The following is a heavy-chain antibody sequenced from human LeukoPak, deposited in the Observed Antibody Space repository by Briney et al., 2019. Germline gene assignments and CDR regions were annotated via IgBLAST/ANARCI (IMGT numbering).Heavy chain of an antibody. CDR3: ARSRGDPEFDY. CDR1: GFTFSSYS. CDR2: ISSSSSYI. D-gene: IGHD2-21*02. Sequence: GGSLRPSCAASGFTFSSYSMNWVRQAPGKGLEWVSSISSSSSYIYYADSVKGRFTISRDNAKNSLYLQMNSLRAEDTAVYYCARSRGDPEFDYWGQGTLVTVSS. J-gene: IGHJ4*02. V-gene: IGHV3-21*01.